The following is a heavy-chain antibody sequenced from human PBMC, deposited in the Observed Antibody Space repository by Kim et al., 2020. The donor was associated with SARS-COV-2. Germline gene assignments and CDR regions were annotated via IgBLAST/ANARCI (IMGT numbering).Heavy chain of an antibody. V-gene: IGHV3-23*01. CDR3: AKLRYFDSTTYFEN. J-gene: IGHJ4*02. D-gene: IGHD3-9*01. Sequence: YADSVRGRFTLSRDNSKNTLYLQMNSLRVEDTALYYCAKLRYFDSTTYFENWGQGTLVTVSS.